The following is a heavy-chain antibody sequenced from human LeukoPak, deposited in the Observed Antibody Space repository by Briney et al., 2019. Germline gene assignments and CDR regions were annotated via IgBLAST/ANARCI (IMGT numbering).Heavy chain of an antibody. CDR1: GYTFTGYY. V-gene: IGHV1-2*02. D-gene: IGHD4-17*01. J-gene: IGHJ4*02. Sequence: ASVKVSCKASGYTFTGYYMHWVRQAPGQGLEWMGWINPNSGGTNYAQKFQGRVTMTRDTSISTAYMELSRLRSDDTAVYYCGRVGDWAVTTFDYWGQGTLVTVSS. CDR3: GRVGDWAVTTFDY. CDR2: INPNSGGT.